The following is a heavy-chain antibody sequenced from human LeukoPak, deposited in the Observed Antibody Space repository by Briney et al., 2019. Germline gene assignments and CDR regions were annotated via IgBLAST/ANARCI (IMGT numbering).Heavy chain of an antibody. CDR2: ISSSGSTI. V-gene: IGHV3-11*04. J-gene: IGHJ4*02. CDR3: ARDHLDRLQPFDY. D-gene: IGHD2-2*01. CDR1: GFTFSDYY. Sequence: PGGSLRLSCAASGFTFSDYYMSWIRQAPGKGLEWVSYISSSGSTIYYADSVKGRFTISRDNSKNTVYLQMNSLRTEDTAVYYCARDHLDRLQPFDYWGQGTLVTVSS.